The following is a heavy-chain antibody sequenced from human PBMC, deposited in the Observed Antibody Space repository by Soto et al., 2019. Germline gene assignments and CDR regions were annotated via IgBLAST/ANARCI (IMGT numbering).Heavy chain of an antibody. V-gene: IGHV3-53*01. J-gene: IGHJ1*01. CDR2: IYSGGST. D-gene: IGHD3-22*01. CDR3: ARDRVESGYPEYFQH. CDR1: GFTVSSNY. Sequence: EAQLVESGGGLIQPGGSLRLSCAASGFTVSSNYMSWVRQAPGKGLEWVSVIYSGGSTYYADSVKGRFTSSRDNSKNTLYLQMNSLRAEDTAVYYCARDRVESGYPEYFQHWGQGTLVTVSS.